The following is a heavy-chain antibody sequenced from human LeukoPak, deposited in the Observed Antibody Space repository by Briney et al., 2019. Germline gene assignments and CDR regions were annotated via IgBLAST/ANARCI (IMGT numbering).Heavy chain of an antibody. D-gene: IGHD3-3*01. CDR1: EFTFRNYV. V-gene: IGHV3-30*04. J-gene: IGHJ4*02. CDR3: ARLREIPVFGVVTKSTSYFDY. CDR2: ISYDGSNK. Sequence: GGSLRLSCAASEFTFRNYVMHWVRQAPGKGLEWVAVISYDGSNKYYADSVKGRFTISRDNSKNTLYLQMNSLRTEDTAVYYCARLREIPVFGVVTKSTSYFDYWGQGTLVTVSS.